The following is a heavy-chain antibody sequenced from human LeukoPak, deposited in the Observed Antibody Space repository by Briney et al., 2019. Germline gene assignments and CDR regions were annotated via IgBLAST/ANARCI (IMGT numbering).Heavy chain of an antibody. J-gene: IGHJ6*03. CDR3: ARTMEGYCSGGSCYQYSYYMDV. D-gene: IGHD2-15*01. Sequence: SETLSLTCTVSGYFISSGYYWGWIRQPPGKGLQWIGSIHHSGSTNYNPSLKSRVTISVDTSKNQFSLKLTSVTAADTAVHYCARTMEGYCSGGSCYQYSYYMDVWGKGATVTVSS. CDR1: GYFISSGYY. V-gene: IGHV4-38-2*02. CDR2: IHHSGST.